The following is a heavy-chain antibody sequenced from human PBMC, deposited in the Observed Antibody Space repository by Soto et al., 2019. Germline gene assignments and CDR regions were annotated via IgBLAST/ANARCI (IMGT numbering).Heavy chain of an antibody. CDR1: GYTLNEVA. V-gene: IGHV1-24*01. J-gene: IGHJ5*02. CDR2: FDPDEAET. Sequence: QVQLVQSGAEVKKPGASVKVSCKVSGYTLNEVAMHWVRQATGKGLEWLGGFDPDEAETIYAQHFQGRGTMTEDTSTVTVYMELSSLRSEDTALYFCTTYHGDYNFDHWGQGTLVTVSS. CDR3: TTYHGDYNFDH. D-gene: IGHD4-17*01.